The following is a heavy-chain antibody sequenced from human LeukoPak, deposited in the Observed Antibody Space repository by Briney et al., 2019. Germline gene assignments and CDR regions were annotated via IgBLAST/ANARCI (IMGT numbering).Heavy chain of an antibody. Sequence: GGSLRLSCAASGFTFSSYWMSWVRQAPGKGLEWVANIKQDGSEKYYVDSVKGRFTISRDNAKNSLYLQMNSLRAEDTAVYYCARDSGYDYVWGSYRYYFDYWGQGILVTVSS. V-gene: IGHV3-7*01. D-gene: IGHD3-16*02. J-gene: IGHJ4*02. CDR2: IKQDGSEK. CDR3: ARDSGYDYVWGSYRYYFDY. CDR1: GFTFSSYW.